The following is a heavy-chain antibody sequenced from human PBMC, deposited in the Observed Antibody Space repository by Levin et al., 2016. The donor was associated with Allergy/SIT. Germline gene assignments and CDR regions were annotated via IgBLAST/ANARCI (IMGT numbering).Heavy chain of an antibody. CDR2: IYHSGST. D-gene: IGHD3-22*01. CDR1: GGSISSSNW. CDR3: ASRKKQTYYYDTVNAFDI. J-gene: IGHJ3*02. V-gene: IGHV4-4*02. Sequence: GSLRLSCAVSGGSISSSNWWSWVRQPPGKGLEWIGEIYHSGSTNYNPSLKSRVAISVDKSKNQFSLKLSSVTAADTAVYYCASRKKQTYYYDTVNAFDIWGQGTMVTVSS.